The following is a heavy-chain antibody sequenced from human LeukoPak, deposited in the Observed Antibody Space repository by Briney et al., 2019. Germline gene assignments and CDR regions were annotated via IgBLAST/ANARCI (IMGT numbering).Heavy chain of an antibody. Sequence: GSLRLSCVASGITVSSNYMSWVRQAPGKGLEWVSIIYSGGATFYADSVKGRFIISRENSKNTLWLQMNSLRAEDTAVYYCARLHYDVLTGPFDYWGQGTLVTVSS. CDR2: IYSGGAT. J-gene: IGHJ4*02. CDR1: GITVSSNY. D-gene: IGHD3-9*01. CDR3: ARLHYDVLTGPFDY. V-gene: IGHV3-66*04.